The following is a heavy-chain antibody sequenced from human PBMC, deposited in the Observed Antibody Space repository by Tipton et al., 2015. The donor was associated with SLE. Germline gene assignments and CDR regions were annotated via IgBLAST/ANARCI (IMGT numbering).Heavy chain of an antibody. J-gene: IGHJ4*02. Sequence: TLSLTCAVYGGSFSGYYWSWIRQPPGKGLEWIGEINHSGSTNYNPSLKSRVTISVDTSKNQFSLKLSSVTAADTAVYYCARGQGYPYFDYRGQGTLVTVSS. CDR2: INHSGST. V-gene: IGHV4-34*01. CDR3: ARGQGYPYFDY. CDR1: GGSFSGYY. D-gene: IGHD5-12*01.